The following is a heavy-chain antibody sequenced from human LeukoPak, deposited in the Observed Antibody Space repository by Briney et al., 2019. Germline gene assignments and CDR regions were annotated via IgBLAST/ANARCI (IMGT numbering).Heavy chain of an antibody. D-gene: IGHD1-26*01. CDR2: INHSGST. CDR3: ARGGFSIGF. Sequence: PSETLSLTCTVSGGSISSGGYYWSWIRQHPGKGLEWIGEINHSGSTNYNPSLKSRVTISVDTSKNQFSLKLSSVTAADTAVYYCARGGFSIGFWGQGTLVTVSS. CDR1: GGSISSGGYY. J-gene: IGHJ4*02. V-gene: IGHV4-39*07.